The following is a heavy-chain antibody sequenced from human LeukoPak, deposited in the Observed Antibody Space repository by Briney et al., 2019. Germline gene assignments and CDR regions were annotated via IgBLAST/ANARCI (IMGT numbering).Heavy chain of an antibody. CDR1: GFTFSSYA. Sequence: PGGSLRLSCAAPGFTFSSYAMSWVRQAPGKGLEWVSAISGSGGSTYYADSVKGRFTISRDNSKNTLYLQMNSLRAEDTAVYYCAKDGRYSGYVGFDYWGQGTLVTVSS. V-gene: IGHV3-23*01. CDR3: AKDGRYSGYVGFDY. J-gene: IGHJ4*02. D-gene: IGHD3-22*01. CDR2: ISGSGGST.